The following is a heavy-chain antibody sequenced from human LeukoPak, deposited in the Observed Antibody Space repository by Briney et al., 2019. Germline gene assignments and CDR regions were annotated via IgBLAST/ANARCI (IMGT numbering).Heavy chain of an antibody. V-gene: IGHV4-34*01. CDR3: ARRYYVSGTYHPAWIDC. Sequence: SETLSLTCAVYGGSFSGYYWSWIRQPPGKGLEWIGEIKHSGSTNSNPSLKRRVTISVDTSNNQFSLKLSSVTAADTAVYYCARRYYVSGTYHPAWIDCWGQGTLVTVSS. CDR1: GGSFSGYY. J-gene: IGHJ4*02. CDR2: IKHSGST. D-gene: IGHD3-10*01.